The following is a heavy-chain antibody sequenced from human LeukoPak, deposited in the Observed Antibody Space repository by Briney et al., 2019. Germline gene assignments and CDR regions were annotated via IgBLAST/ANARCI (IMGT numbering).Heavy chain of an antibody. CDR2: IYHSGST. CDR1: GYSISSGYY. Sequence: SETLSLTCTVSGYSISSGYYWGWIRQPPGKGLERIGIIYHSGSTYYNPSLKSRATISVDTSKNQFSLKLSSVTAADTAVYYCASLDYYYYYMDVWGKGTTVTVSS. J-gene: IGHJ6*03. CDR3: ASLDYYYYYMDV. V-gene: IGHV4-38-2*02. D-gene: IGHD3-16*01.